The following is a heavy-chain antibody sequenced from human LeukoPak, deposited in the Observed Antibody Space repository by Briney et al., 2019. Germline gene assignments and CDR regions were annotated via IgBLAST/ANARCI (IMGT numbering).Heavy chain of an antibody. V-gene: IGHV3-30-3*01. J-gene: IGHJ3*02. CDR3: ARDYDSSGYYPDAFDI. Sequence: GGSLRLSCAASGFTFSSYAMHWVRQAPGKGLEWVAVISYDGSNKYYADSVKGRFTISRDNSKNTLYLQMNSLRAEDTAVYYCARDYDSSGYYPDAFDIWGQGTMVTVSS. CDR2: ISYDGSNK. CDR1: GFTFSSYA. D-gene: IGHD3-22*01.